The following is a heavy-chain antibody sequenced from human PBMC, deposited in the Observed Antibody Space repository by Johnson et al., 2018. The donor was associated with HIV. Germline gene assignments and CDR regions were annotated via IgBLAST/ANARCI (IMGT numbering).Heavy chain of an antibody. CDR1: GFTFSSYG. D-gene: IGHD4-23*01. Sequence: QVQLVESGGGVVQPGRSLRLSCVASGFTFSSYGMHWVRQAPGKGLEWVAVIWYDGSNKYYATSVKGRFTISRDNAKNTLYLQMNSLRAEDTAVYYCARGLGYVFYGGNSNAFHVWGQGTMVTVSS. V-gene: IGHV3-33*01. CDR3: ARGLGYVFYGGNSNAFHV. CDR2: IWYDGSNK. J-gene: IGHJ3*01.